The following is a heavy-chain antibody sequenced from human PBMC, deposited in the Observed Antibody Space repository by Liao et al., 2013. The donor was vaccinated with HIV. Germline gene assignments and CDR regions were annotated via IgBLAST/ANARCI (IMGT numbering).Heavy chain of an antibody. CDR2: IYTSGST. V-gene: IGHV4-4*07. Sequence: QVQLQESGPGLVKPSETLSLTCTVSHVSISSYYWSWIRQPAGKGLEWIGRIYTSGSTNYNPSLKSRVTMSLDTSKNQFSLKLSSVTAADTAVYYCAREGRYYYDNSGYYLPWYFDLWGRGTLVTVSS. D-gene: IGHD3-22*01. J-gene: IGHJ2*01. CDR3: AREGRYYYDNSGYYLPWYFDL. CDR1: HVSISSYY.